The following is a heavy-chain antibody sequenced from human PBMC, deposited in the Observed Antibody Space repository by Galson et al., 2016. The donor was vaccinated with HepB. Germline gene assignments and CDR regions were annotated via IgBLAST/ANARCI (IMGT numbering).Heavy chain of an antibody. CDR3: AKDLMVRGVTFFDS. CDR1: GFTLSRYA. J-gene: IGHJ4*02. V-gene: IGHV3-23*01. Sequence: SLRLSCAASGFTLSRYAMSWVRQAPGKGLEWVSTISGSDGGTYYADSVKGRFTVSRYNSMNTLLLQMSSLRGEDTAVYYCAKDLMVRGVTFFDSWGQGTLVTVSS. D-gene: IGHD3-10*01. CDR2: ISGSDGGT.